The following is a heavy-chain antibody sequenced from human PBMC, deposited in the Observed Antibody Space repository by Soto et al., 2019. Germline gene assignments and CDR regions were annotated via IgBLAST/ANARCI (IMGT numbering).Heavy chain of an antibody. CDR2: IQNDGST. Sequence: GGSLRLACVASGFSVKTTFVNWVRQAPGKGLEWVSLIQNDGSTFYSDSVKGRFTISKDRSRNTVYLQMNSLRDEDTAVYYCAKEYHYYMSVCGKGTTVTVS. CDR3: AKEYHYYMSV. CDR1: GFSVKTTF. V-gene: IGHV3-66*01. J-gene: IGHJ6*03. D-gene: IGHD2-2*01.